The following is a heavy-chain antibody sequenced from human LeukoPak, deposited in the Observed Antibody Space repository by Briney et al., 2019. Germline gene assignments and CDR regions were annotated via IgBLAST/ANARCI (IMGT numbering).Heavy chain of an antibody. Sequence: PSDTLSLTCTVSGDSISSSSYFWGWIRQPPGKGLEWIGSMLYSGSTYYHPSLKSRVTISVDTSKNQFSLKLNSVSAADTAVYYCARVDSRTDGDYWGQGTPVTVSS. D-gene: IGHD3/OR15-3a*01. J-gene: IGHJ4*02. CDR1: GDSISSSSYF. CDR3: ARVDSRTDGDY. CDR2: MLYSGST. V-gene: IGHV4-39*07.